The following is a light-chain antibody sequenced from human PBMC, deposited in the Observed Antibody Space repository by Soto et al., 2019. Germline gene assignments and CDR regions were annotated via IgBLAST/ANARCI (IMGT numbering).Light chain of an antibody. CDR3: QKYNSYSSIT. V-gene: IGKV1-5*03. CDR1: QSISSW. Sequence: DIQMTQSPSTLSASVGDRVTITCRASQSISSWLAWYQQKPGIAPKLLIYKASTLETGVSPRFSGSGSGTEFTLTISSLQPDDFATYHCQKYNSYSSITFGQGTRLEIK. J-gene: IGKJ5*01. CDR2: KAS.